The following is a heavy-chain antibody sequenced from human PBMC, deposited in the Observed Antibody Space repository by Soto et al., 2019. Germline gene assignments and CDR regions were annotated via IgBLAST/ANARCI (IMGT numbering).Heavy chain of an antibody. D-gene: IGHD5-12*01. CDR1: GYTFSSYY. V-gene: IGHV1-46*01. CDR2: INPSGGTT. CDR3: ARDGGGYRPDYYFDY. J-gene: IGHJ4*02. Sequence: ASVKVSCKASGYTFSSYYMHWMRQAPGQGLEWMGIINPSGGTTSYAQKFQGRVTMTRDTSTSTVYMELSSLRSEDTAVYYCARDGGGYRPDYYFDYWGQGTLVTV.